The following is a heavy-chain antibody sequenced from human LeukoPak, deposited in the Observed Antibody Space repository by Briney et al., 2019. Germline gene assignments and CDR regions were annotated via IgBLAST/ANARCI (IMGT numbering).Heavy chain of an antibody. V-gene: IGHV4-34*01. D-gene: IGHD5-12*01. CDR1: GGSFSGYY. J-gene: IGHJ4*02. CDR3: AKGRDGYDV. Sequence: SETLSLTCAVYGGSFSGYYWSWIRQPPGKGLEWIGEINHSGSTNYNPSLKSRVTMSVDTSKNQFSLKLSSVTAADTAVYYCAKGRDGYDVWGQGSLVTVSS. CDR2: INHSGST.